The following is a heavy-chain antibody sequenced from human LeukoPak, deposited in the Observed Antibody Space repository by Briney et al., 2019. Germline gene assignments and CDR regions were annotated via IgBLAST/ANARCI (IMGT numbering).Heavy chain of an antibody. J-gene: IGHJ4*02. CDR2: INPNSGGT. CDR1: GYTFTGYY. CDR3: ARDITGSYYLFDY. D-gene: IGHD1-26*01. Sequence: GASVKVSCTASGYTFTGYYMHWVRQAPGQGLEWMGWINPNSGGTNYAQKFQGRVTMTRDTSISTAYMELSRLRSDDTAVYYCARDITGSYYLFDYWGQGTLVTVSS. V-gene: IGHV1-2*02.